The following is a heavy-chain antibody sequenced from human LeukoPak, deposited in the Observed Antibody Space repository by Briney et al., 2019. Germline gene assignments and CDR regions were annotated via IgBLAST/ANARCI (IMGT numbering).Heavy chain of an antibody. CDR3: ARHSPHDTSGYYFFY. V-gene: IGHV4-39*01. D-gene: IGHD3-22*01. CDR1: GGSISSSSYY. CDR2: IYYSGST. Sequence: PSETLSLTCTVSGGSISSSSYYWGWIRQPPGEGLEWIGSIYYSGSTYYNPSLKSRVTISVDTSKNQFSLKLSSVTAADTAVYYCARHSPHDTSGYYFFYWGQGTLVTVSS. J-gene: IGHJ4*02.